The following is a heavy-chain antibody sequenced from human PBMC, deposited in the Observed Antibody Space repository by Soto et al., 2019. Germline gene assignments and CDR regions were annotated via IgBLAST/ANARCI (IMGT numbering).Heavy chain of an antibody. CDR1: GGTFSSYA. Sequence: SVKVSCKASGGTFSSYAISWVRQAPXQGLEWMGGIIPIFGTANYAQKFQGRVTITADESTSTAYMELSSLRSEDTAVYYCARVAVAEHYYYYYGMDVWGQGTTVTVSS. J-gene: IGHJ6*02. V-gene: IGHV1-69*13. CDR2: IIPIFGTA. CDR3: ARVAVAEHYYYYYGMDV. D-gene: IGHD6-19*01.